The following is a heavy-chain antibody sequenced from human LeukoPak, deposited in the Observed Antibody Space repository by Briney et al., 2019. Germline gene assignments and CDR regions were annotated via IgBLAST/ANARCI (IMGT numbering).Heavy chain of an antibody. D-gene: IGHD3-16*01. CDR2: IGTGGDT. CDR1: GFTFSSYD. CDR3: VRGGEIGFDS. V-gene: IGHV3-13*04. Sequence: PGGSLRLSCAASGFTFSSYDMHWVRQATGKGLEWISSIGTGGDTYYIDSVKGRFTISRENAKSSLYLQMNSLRAGDTAAYYCVRGGEIGFDSWGQGTLVTVSS. J-gene: IGHJ5*01.